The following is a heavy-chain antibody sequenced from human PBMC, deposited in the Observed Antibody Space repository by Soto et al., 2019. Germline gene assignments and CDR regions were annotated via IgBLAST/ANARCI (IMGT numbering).Heavy chain of an antibody. V-gene: IGHV3-23*01. CDR1: GFTFSSYA. CDR2: ISGSGGST. J-gene: IGHJ6*02. Sequence: XESLSLSCAASGFTFSSYAMSWVRQAPGKGLEWVSAISGSGGSTYYADSVKGRFTISRDNSKNTLYLQMNSLRAEDTAVYYCAKDLIMIKFGGVIDNYGMDVWGQGTTVTVSS. D-gene: IGHD3-16*01. CDR3: AKDLIMIKFGGVIDNYGMDV.